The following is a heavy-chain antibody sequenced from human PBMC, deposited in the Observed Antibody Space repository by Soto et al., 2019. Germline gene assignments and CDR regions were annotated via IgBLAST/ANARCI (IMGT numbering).Heavy chain of an antibody. CDR2: IIPIFGTA. J-gene: IGHJ6*02. V-gene: IGHV1-69*13. CDR3: TRSPSSATIPYYGMDV. CDR1: GGTFSSYA. Sequence: SVKVSCKASGGTFSSYAISWVRQAPGQGLEWMGGIIPIFGTANYAQKFQGRVTITADESTSTAYMELSSLRSEDTAVYYCTRSPSSATIPYYGMDVWGQGTTVTVSS. D-gene: IGHD2-21*01.